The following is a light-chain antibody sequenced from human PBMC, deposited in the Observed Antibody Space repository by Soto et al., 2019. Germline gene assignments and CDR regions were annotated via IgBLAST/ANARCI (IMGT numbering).Light chain of an antibody. CDR3: QQYGTSPALT. V-gene: IGKV3-20*01. CDR2: GAS. CDR1: QSVSSNY. Sequence: EIVLTQSPGTLSLSPGERATLSCRASQSVSSNYLAWYQHRPGQAPRLLIYGASIRATDISDRFSGSGSGTDFTLTISRLEPEDFAVYYCQQYGTSPALTFGGGNKVEIK. J-gene: IGKJ4*01.